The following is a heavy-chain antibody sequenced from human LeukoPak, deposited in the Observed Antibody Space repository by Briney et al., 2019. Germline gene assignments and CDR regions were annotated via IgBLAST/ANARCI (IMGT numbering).Heavy chain of an antibody. CDR1: GFTFSNTW. CDR2: IKSKIGGETT. D-gene: IGHD5-12*01. V-gene: IGHV3-15*01. J-gene: IGHJ4*02. Sequence: PGGSLRLXCTASGFTFSNTWMSWVRQAPGEGLECVGRIKSKIGGETTDYAAPVKGRFTISRDDSKYTVYLQMNSLKTEDTAVYYCATHIVAASLGNWGQGILVTVSS. CDR3: ATHIVAASLGN.